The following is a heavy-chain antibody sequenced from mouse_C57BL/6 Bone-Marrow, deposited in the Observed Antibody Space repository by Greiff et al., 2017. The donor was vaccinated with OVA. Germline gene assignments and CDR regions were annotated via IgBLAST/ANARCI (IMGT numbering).Heavy chain of an antibody. Sequence: EVHLVESGGGLVKPGGSLKLSCAASGFTFSDYGMHWVRQAPEKGLEWVAYISRGSSTINYADTVKGRFTISRDNAKNTLFLQMTSLRSEDTAMYYWARYCDGRGYAMDYWGQGTSVTVSS. CDR3: ARYCDGRGYAMDY. CDR1: GFTFSDYG. D-gene: IGHD1-1*01. V-gene: IGHV5-17*01. J-gene: IGHJ4*01. CDR2: ISRGSSTI.